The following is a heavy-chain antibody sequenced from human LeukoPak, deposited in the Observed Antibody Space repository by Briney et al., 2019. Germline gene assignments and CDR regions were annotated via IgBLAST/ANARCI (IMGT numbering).Heavy chain of an antibody. J-gene: IGHJ4*01. CDR2: VYYSGST. D-gene: IGHD2-8*01. Sequence: SETLSLTCTVSGGSVSGYYWSWIRQPPGKGLEYIGYVYYSGSTNYNPSLKSRVAMSLDTSKNQFSLRLTSVTPADTAVYYCASEAQGRSFPLYYFDSWGQGTLVSV. V-gene: IGHV4-59*02. CDR3: ASEAQGRSFPLYYFDS. CDR1: GGSVSGYY.